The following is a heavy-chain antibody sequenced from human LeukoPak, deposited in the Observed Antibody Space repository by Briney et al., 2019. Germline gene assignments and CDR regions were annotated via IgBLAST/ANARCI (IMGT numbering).Heavy chain of an antibody. CDR3: AKDQGYYDSSGYAFDI. V-gene: IGHV3-23*01. CDR2: ISGSGGDT. Sequence: PGGSLRLSCAASGLTFSSFPMTWVRQAPGKGLEGVSSISGSGGDTYYTDSVKGRFTISRDNSKNTLYLQMNSLRAEDTAVYYCAKDQGYYDSSGYAFDIWGQGTMVTVSS. CDR1: GLTFSSFP. D-gene: IGHD3-22*01. J-gene: IGHJ3*02.